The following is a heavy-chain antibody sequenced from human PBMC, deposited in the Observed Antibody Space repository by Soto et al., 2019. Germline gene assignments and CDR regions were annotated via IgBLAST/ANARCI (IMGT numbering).Heavy chain of an antibody. J-gene: IGHJ4*02. Sequence: QVQLQESGPGLVKPSETLSLTCTVSGGSISSYYWSWIRQPPGKGLEWIGYIYYSGSTNYNPSLKSRVTISVDTSKNQFALKPSSVTAADTAVYYCARSQDSSGWYYFDYWGQGTLVTVSS. D-gene: IGHD6-19*01. CDR3: ARSQDSSGWYYFDY. CDR2: IYYSGST. CDR1: GGSISSYY. V-gene: IGHV4-59*01.